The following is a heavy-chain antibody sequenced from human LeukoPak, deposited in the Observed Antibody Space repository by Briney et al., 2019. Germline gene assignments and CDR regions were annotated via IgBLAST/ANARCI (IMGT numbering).Heavy chain of an antibody. CDR1: GGSISSSSYY. CDR2: IYYSGST. Sequence: SETLSLTCTVSGGSISSSSYYWGWIRQPPGKGLEWIGSIYYSGSTYYNPSLKSRVTISVDTSENQFSLKLSSVTAADTAVYYCARRRGYSSGWSASWFDPWGQGTLVTVSS. V-gene: IGHV4-39*01. CDR3: ARRRGYSSGWSASWFDP. J-gene: IGHJ5*02. D-gene: IGHD6-19*01.